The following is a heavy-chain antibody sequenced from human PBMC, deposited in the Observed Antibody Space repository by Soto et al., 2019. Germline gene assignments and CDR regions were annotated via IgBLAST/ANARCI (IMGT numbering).Heavy chain of an antibody. CDR1: GGSISSGDYY. CDR3: ARGHDYGGNPDAYALKNWFDP. D-gene: IGHD4-17*01. CDR2: IYYSGST. J-gene: IGHJ5*02. Sequence: QVQLQESGPGLVKPSQTLSLTCTVSGGSISSGDYYWSWIRQPPGKGLEWIGYIYYSGSTYYNPSLKSRVTISVDTSKNQFSLKLSSVTAADTAVYYCARGHDYGGNPDAYALKNWFDPWGQGTLVTVSS. V-gene: IGHV4-30-4*01.